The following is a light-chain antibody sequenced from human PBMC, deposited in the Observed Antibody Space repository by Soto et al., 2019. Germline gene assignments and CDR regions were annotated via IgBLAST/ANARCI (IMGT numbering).Light chain of an antibody. CDR1: SNNIGGYNY. CDR3: SPDTGSSSSYV. CDR2: DVS. V-gene: IGLV2-14*01. J-gene: IGLJ1*01. Sequence: QSVLTQPASVSGSPGQSITISCTGTSNNIGGYNYVSWYQQHPGKAPKLMIYDVSNRPSGVSNRFSGSKSGNTASLTISGLEAEDEADDYASPDTGSSSSYVSGTGTRVTVL.